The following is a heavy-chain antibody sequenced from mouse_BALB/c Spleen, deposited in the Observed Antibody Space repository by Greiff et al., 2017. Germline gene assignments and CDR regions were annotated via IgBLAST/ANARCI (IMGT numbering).Heavy chain of an antibody. V-gene: IGHV1-67*01. CDR1: GYTFTDYA. D-gene: IGHD2-1*01. CDR3: ASPTYGNSWFAY. Sequence: QVQLQQSGPELVRPGVSVKISCKGSGYTFTDYAMHWVKQSHAKSLEWIGVISTYYGNTNYNQKFKGKATMTVDKSSSTAYMELARLTSEDSAIYYCASPTYGNSWFAYWGQGTLVTVSA. CDR2: ISTYYGNT. J-gene: IGHJ3*01.